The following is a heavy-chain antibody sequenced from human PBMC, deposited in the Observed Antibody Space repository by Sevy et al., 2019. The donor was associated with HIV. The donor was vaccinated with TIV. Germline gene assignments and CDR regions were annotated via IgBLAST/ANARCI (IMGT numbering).Heavy chain of an antibody. J-gene: IGHJ6*02. Sequence: GGSLRLSCAASGFTFSTYTVNWVRQAPGKGLEWVSAISGSGGTTYNADSLKGRFTISRDNSKNTLYLQMISLRAEDTAVYYCAKGDRTVYGMDVWGQGTTVTVSS. CDR2: ISGSGGTT. CDR1: GFTFSTYT. CDR3: AKGDRTVYGMDV. D-gene: IGHD2-15*01. V-gene: IGHV3-23*01.